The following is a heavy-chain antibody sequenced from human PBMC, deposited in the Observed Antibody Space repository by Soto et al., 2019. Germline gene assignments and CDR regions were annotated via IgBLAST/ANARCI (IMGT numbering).Heavy chain of an antibody. V-gene: IGHV1-69*06. D-gene: IGHD2-21*02. J-gene: IGHJ4*02. CDR1: GGTFSSYA. Sequence: QVQLVQSGAEVKKPGSSVKVSCKASGGTFSSYAISWVRQAPGQGLEWMGGIIPIFGTANYAQKFQGRVKITADKSTSTAYMELSSLRSEDTAVYYCARDLLPRALYCGGDCYHPNFDYWGQGTLVTVSS. CDR2: IIPIFGTA. CDR3: ARDLLPRALYCGGDCYHPNFDY.